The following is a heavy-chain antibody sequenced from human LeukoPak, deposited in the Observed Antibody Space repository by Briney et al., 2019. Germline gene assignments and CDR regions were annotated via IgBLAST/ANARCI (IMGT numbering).Heavy chain of an antibody. CDR3: GREQRGGLSANLGGLFASYYTYYYMDV. Sequence: ASVKVSCKASGNTFTMYNIHWVRQAPGQGLEWMGMINPSDGATTYTQKFQGRVTMTRDMFTTTVYMDLRRLRSEDTAVYFCGREQRGGLSANLGGLFASYYTYYYMDVWGRGTTVTVSS. CDR1: GNTFTMYN. J-gene: IGHJ6*03. CDR2: INPSDGAT. V-gene: IGHV1-46*01. D-gene: IGHD3-16*01.